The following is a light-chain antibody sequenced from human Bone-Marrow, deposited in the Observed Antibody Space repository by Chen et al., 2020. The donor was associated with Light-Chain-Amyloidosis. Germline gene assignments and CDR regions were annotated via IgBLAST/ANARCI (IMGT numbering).Light chain of an antibody. CDR1: QTISSNY. CDR3: QQYGTSPLT. J-gene: IGKJ4*01. CDR2: GSS. Sequence: EIVWTQSPGTLSLSPGEGANLSCRASQTISSNYLTWYQQKFGQAPRLLIYGSSSRATGIPDRFTGSGSVTDFTLTLNRLEPEDLAMYYCQQYGTSPLTFGGGTKVEIK. V-gene: IGKV3-20*01.